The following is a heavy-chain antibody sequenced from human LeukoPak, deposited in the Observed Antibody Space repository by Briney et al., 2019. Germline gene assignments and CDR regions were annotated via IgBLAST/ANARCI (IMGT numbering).Heavy chain of an antibody. Sequence: GASVTVSCKVSGYTLTELSMHWVRQAPGKGVEGMGGFYPEDRETIYAQKFQGRVTMTEDTSTDTAYMELSSLRSEDTAVYYCARDLGNYYGSGSYYNGGYWGQGTLVTVSS. D-gene: IGHD3-10*01. CDR2: FYPEDRET. CDR3: ARDLGNYYGSGSYYNGGY. J-gene: IGHJ4*02. V-gene: IGHV1-24*01. CDR1: GYTLTELS.